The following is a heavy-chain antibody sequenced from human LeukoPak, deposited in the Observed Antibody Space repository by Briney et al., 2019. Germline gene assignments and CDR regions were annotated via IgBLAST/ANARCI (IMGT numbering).Heavy chain of an antibody. J-gene: IGHJ4*02. CDR3: AKEMSVAGSFDY. D-gene: IGHD6-19*01. Sequence: GGSLRLSCVASGFTFGKYWMSWVRQAPGKGLEWVANIKLDGSEKNYVDSVKGRFTISRDNTKNSLYLQMNSLRVEDTAVYYCAKEMSVAGSFDYWGQGTLVTVSS. CDR1: GFTFGKYW. V-gene: IGHV3-7*03. CDR2: IKLDGSEK.